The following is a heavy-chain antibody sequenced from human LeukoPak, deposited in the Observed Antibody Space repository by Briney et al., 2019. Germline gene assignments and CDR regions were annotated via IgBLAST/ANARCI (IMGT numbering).Heavy chain of an antibody. D-gene: IGHD5-18*01. V-gene: IGHV3-30-3*01. J-gene: IGHJ4*02. CDR2: ISYDGSNE. Sequence: PGRSLRLSCAASGFTFSSYAMHWVRQAPGKGLEWVAVISYDGSNEYYADSVKGRFTISRDNSKNTLYLQMNSLRTEDTAVYYCARDVDTALVPHFDYWGQGTLVTVSS. CDR3: ARDVDTALVPHFDY. CDR1: GFTFSSYA.